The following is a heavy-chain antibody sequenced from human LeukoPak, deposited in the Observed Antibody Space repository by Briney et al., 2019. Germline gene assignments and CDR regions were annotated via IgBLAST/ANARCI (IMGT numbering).Heavy chain of an antibody. CDR1: GYSFTGHY. Sequence: VKVSCKASGYSFTGHYMHWVRQAPGQGLEWMGWINPKSGGTNYAQKFQGRVTMTRDTSISTAYMDMSSLRSDDTAVYYCARNLWFGESSDAFDMWGQGTMVTVSS. J-gene: IGHJ3*02. CDR2: INPKSGGT. CDR3: ARNLWFGESSDAFDM. D-gene: IGHD3-10*01. V-gene: IGHV1-2*02.